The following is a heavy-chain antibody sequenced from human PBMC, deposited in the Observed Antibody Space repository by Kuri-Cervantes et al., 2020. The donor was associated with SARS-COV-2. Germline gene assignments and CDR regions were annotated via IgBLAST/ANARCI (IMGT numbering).Heavy chain of an antibody. CDR1: GYTFTSYG. V-gene: IGHV1-18*01. D-gene: IGHD2-2*01. Sequence: ASVKVSCKASGYTFTSYGISWVRQAPGQGLEWMGWISAYNGNTNYAQKLQGRVTMTRDTSTSTVYMELSSLRSEDTAVYYCAREERGYCSSTSCYSLDIGYYYYYMDVWGKGTTVTVSS. CDR3: AREERGYCSSTSCYSLDIGYYYYYMDV. CDR2: ISAYNGNT. J-gene: IGHJ6*03.